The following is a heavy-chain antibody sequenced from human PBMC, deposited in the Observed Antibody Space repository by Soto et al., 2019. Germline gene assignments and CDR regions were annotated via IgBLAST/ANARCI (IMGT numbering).Heavy chain of an antibody. CDR1: GYTFTSYG. CDR2: ISAYNGNT. V-gene: IGHV1-18*01. J-gene: IGHJ6*02. D-gene: IGHD2-2*01. CDR3: ASGGDIVVVPAANPIYYYYGMDV. Sequence: ASVKVSCKASGYTFTSYGISWVRQAPGQGLEWMGWISAYNGNTNYAQKLQGRVTMTTDTSTSTAYMELRSLRSDDTAVYYCASGGDIVVVPAANPIYYYYGMDVWGQGTTVTLSS.